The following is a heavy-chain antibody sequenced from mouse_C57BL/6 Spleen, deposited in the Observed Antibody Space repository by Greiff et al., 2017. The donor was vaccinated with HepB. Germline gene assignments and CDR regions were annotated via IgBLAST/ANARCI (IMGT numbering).Heavy chain of an antibody. CDR1: GYTFTGYW. CDR3: ARVTTVVAHYYAMDY. V-gene: IGHV1-9*01. CDR2: ILPGSGST. D-gene: IGHD1-1*01. J-gene: IGHJ4*01. Sequence: VQLQQSGAELMKPGASVKLSCKATGYTFTGYWIEWVKQRPGHGLEWIGEILPGSGSTNYNEKFKGKATFTADTSSNTSYMQLSSLTTDDSAIYYCARVTTVVAHYYAMDYWGQGTSVTVSS.